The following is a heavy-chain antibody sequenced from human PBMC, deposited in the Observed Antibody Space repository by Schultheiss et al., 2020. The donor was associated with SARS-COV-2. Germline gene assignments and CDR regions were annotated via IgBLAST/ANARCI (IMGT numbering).Heavy chain of an antibody. D-gene: IGHD1-26*01. J-gene: IGHJ6*02. V-gene: IGHV4-59*10. Sequence: SQTLSLTCAVYGGSFSGYYWSWIRQPAGKGLEWIGRIYTSGSTNYNPSLKSRVTISVDKSKNQFSLKLSSVTAADTAVYYCARSYSGSYYYYYGMDVWGQGTTVTVSS. CDR1: GGSFSGYY. CDR2: IYTSGST. CDR3: ARSYSGSYYYYYGMDV.